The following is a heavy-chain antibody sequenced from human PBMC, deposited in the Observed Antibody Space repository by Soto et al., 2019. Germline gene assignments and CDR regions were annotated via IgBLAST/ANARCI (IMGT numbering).Heavy chain of an antibody. CDR2: ISRSSSTI. D-gene: IGHD6-6*01. Sequence: EVQLVESGGGLVQPGGSLRLSCAASGFTFSSYSMNWVRQAPGKGLEWVSYISRSSSTIYYADSVKGRFTISRDNAKNSLYLQMNSLRDEDTAVYYCARDSPARAYYYGMDVWGQGTTVTVSS. CDR3: ARDSPARAYYYGMDV. V-gene: IGHV3-48*02. CDR1: GFTFSSYS. J-gene: IGHJ6*02.